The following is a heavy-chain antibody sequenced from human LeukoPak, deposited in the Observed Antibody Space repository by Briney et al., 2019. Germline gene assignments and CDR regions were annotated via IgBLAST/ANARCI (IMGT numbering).Heavy chain of an antibody. CDR3: AKVKQWVVRAYYYYVMDV. CDR2: ISGSGGST. CDR1: GFTFSSYA. J-gene: IGHJ6*04. D-gene: IGHD6-19*01. V-gene: IGHV3-23*01. Sequence: GGSLRLSCAASGFTFSSYAMSWVRQAPGKGLEWVSAISGSGGSTYYADSVKGRFTISRDNSKNTLYLQMNSLRAEDTAVYYCAKVKQWVVRAYYYYVMDVWGKGTTVTVSS.